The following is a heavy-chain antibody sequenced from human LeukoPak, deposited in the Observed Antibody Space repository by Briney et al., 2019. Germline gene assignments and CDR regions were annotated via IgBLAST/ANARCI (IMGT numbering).Heavy chain of an antibody. J-gene: IGHJ4*02. Sequence: SETLSLTCSVSDDSFNTHYWTWIRHPPGKGLEWIGYISSIGSTNYNPSLKSRVTITIDTSKKQFSLKMTSVTAADTAVYYCARGKGYYDSSGYYGTLLDYWGQGTLVTVSS. CDR3: ARGKGYYDSSGYYGTLLDY. D-gene: IGHD3-22*01. CDR2: ISSIGST. CDR1: DDSFNTHY. V-gene: IGHV4-59*11.